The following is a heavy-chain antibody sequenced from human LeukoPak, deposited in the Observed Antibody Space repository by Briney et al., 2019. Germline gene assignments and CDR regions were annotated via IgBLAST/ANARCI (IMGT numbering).Heavy chain of an antibody. CDR1: GGSISSSSYY. CDR2: IYYSGST. D-gene: IGHD6-13*01. J-gene: IGHJ4*02. V-gene: IGHV4-39*07. Sequence: KPSETLSLTCTVSGGSISSSSYYWGWIRQPPGKGLEWIGSIYYSGSTNYNPSLKSRVTMSVDTSKNQFSLKLSSVTAADTAVYYCASALPFQLVHWGQGTLVTVSS. CDR3: ASALPFQLVH.